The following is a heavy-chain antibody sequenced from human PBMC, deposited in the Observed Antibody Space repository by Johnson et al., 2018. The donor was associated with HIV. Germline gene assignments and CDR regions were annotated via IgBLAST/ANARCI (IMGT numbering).Heavy chain of an antibody. J-gene: IGHJ3*02. D-gene: IGHD1-26*01. CDR2: IYSGGST. V-gene: IGHV3-NL1*01. CDR1: GFTFDAYT. CDR3: AKSGRSFWGVNSHDAFDI. Sequence: QVQLVESGGVVAQIGGSLRLSCAASGFTFDAYTMYWVRQPPGKGLEWVSVIYSGGSTYYADSVTGRFTISRDNSKNTLYLQMNSLRTEDTAMYYCAKSGRSFWGVNSHDAFDIWGQGTMVTVSS.